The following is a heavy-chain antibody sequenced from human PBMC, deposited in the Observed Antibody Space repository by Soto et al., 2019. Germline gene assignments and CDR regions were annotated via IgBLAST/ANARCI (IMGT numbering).Heavy chain of an antibody. CDR1: GGSFSGYY. D-gene: IGHD5-18*01. CDR2: INHSGST. Sequence: QVQLQQWGAGLLKPSETLSLTCAVYGGSFSGYYWSWIRQPPGKGLEWIGEINHSGSTNYNPSLKSRVTISVETSKHQFSLKLSSVTAADTAVYYCARGFRGYSYGKLYYYYYMDVWGKGTTVTVSS. CDR3: ARGFRGYSYGKLYYYYYMDV. J-gene: IGHJ6*03. V-gene: IGHV4-34*01.